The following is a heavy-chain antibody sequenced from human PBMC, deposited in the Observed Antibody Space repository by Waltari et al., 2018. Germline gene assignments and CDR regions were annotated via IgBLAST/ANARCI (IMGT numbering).Heavy chain of an antibody. Sequence: EVQLVESGGGLVQPGGSLRLSCAASGFTFSSYSMNWVRQAPGKGLEWVSYISSSSSTIYYADSVKGRFTISRDNAKNSLYLQMNSLRAEDTAVYYCARVGRGFLESYGYFDLWGRGTLVTVSS. CDR1: GFTFSSYS. J-gene: IGHJ2*01. V-gene: IGHV3-48*04. D-gene: IGHD3-3*01. CDR3: ARVGRGFLESYGYFDL. CDR2: ISSSSSTI.